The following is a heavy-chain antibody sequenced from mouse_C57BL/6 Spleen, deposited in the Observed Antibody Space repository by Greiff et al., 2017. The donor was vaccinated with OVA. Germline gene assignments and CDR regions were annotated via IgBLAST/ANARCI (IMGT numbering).Heavy chain of an antibody. Sequence: QVQLQQPGAELVKPGASVKLSCTASGYTFTDYWMHWVKQRPGQGLEWIGMIHPNSGSTNYNEKFKSKSTLTVDKSSSTAYLQLSSLTSEDSAIFSGASEGVLQQDCFDYWGQGTTVTVSA. D-gene: IGHD1-1*01. V-gene: IGHV1-64*01. CDR2: IHPNSGST. CDR1: GYTFTDYW. CDR3: ASEGVLQQDCFDY. J-gene: IGHJ2*01.